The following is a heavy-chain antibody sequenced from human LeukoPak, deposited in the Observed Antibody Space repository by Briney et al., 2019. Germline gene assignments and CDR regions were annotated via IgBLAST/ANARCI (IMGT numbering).Heavy chain of an antibody. Sequence: GGSLRLSCAASGFTVSSNYMSWVRQAPGKGLEWVSVIYSGGSTYYAGSVKGRFTISRDNSKNTLYLQMNSLRAEDTAVYYCARDLFRSSYRQVDYWGQGTLVTVSS. V-gene: IGHV3-66*01. CDR3: ARDLFRSSYRQVDY. CDR1: GFTVSSNY. D-gene: IGHD6-13*01. J-gene: IGHJ4*02. CDR2: IYSGGST.